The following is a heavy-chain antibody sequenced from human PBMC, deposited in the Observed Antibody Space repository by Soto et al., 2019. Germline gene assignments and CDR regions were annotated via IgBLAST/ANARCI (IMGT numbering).Heavy chain of an antibody. J-gene: IGHJ4*02. V-gene: IGHV3-23*01. CDR3: AKDPRLELRGVDS. D-gene: IGHD1-7*01. CDR1: GYNFGSYA. CDR2: IGGGGIGS. Sequence: DVHLLESGGGLVQPGGSLRLSCVASGYNFGSYAMMWVRQAPGKGLEWISTIGGGGIGSYYADSVKGRFTIYRDNSKNTLFLQMNSLRAEDTGVYYCAKDPRLELRGVDSWGQGTQVTVSS.